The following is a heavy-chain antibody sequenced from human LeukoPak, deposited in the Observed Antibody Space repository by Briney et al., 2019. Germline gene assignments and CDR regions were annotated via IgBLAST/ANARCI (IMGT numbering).Heavy chain of an antibody. J-gene: IGHJ6*03. CDR2: TKSSSSYT. CDR3: ARVLGSYYYMDV. V-gene: IGHV3-21*01. Sequence: GGSLRLSCAASGFSFSSYSMNWVRQAPGKGLEWVSSTKSSSSYTSYIDSVKGRFTISRDNAKNSLYLQMNSLRAEDTAVYYCARVLGSYYYMDVWGKGTTVTVSS. CDR1: GFSFSSYS. D-gene: IGHD3-10*01.